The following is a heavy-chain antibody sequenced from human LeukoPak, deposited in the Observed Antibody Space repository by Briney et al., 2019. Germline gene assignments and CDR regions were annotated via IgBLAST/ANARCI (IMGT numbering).Heavy chain of an antibody. V-gene: IGHV4-59*08. CDR3: ARGSPDYYDSSGYYRSYYYYGMDV. CDR2: IYYSGST. Sequence: SETLSLTCTVSGGSVSSYYWSWIRQPPGKGLEWIGYIYYSGSTYYNPSLKSRVTISVDTSKNQFSLKLSSVTAADTAVYYCARGSPDYYDSSGYYRSYYYYGMDVWGQGTTVTVSS. D-gene: IGHD3-22*01. CDR1: GGSVSSYY. J-gene: IGHJ6*02.